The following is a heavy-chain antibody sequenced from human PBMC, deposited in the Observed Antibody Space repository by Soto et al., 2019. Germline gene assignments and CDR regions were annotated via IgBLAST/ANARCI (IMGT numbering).Heavy chain of an antibody. J-gene: IGHJ4*02. V-gene: IGHV1-2*02. Sequence: ASVKVSCKASGYTFTGYYMHWVRQAPGQGLEWMGWINPNSGGTNYAQKFQDRVTMTRDMSTSTAYMELSSLRSEDTAVYYCAADHREYYYDILTGYFNWGQGTLVTVSS. D-gene: IGHD3-9*01. CDR2: INPNSGGT. CDR3: AADHREYYYDILTGYFN. CDR1: GYTFTGYY.